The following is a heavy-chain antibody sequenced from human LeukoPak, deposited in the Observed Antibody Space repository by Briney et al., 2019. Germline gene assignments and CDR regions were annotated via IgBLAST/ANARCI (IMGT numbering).Heavy chain of an antibody. J-gene: IGHJ4*02. CDR2: INPNSSGT. Sequence: GASVKVSCKASGYTFTGYYMHWVRQAPGQGLEWMGWINPNSSGTNYAQKFQGRVTMTRDTSISTAYMELSRLRSDDTAVYYCARKDFAEWLLWDYWGQGTLVTVSS. CDR1: GYTFTGYY. CDR3: ARKDFAEWLLWDY. D-gene: IGHD3-3*01. V-gene: IGHV1-2*02.